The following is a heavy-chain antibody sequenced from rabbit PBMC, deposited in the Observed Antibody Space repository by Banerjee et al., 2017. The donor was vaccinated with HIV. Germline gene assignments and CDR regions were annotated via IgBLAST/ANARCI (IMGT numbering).Heavy chain of an antibody. Sequence: QQLVESGGGLVKPGASLTLTCKASGFSFSSSYYMCWVRQAPGKGLEWIACIYAGSSGSTYYASWAKGRFTISKTSSTTMTLQMTSLTAADTATYFCARGFYTYDDYADFYGYYFNLWGPGTLVTVS. V-gene: IGHV1S40*01. CDR3: ARGFYTYDDYADFYGYYFNL. D-gene: IGHD2-1*01. CDR1: GFSFSSSYY. J-gene: IGHJ4*01. CDR2: IYAGSSGST.